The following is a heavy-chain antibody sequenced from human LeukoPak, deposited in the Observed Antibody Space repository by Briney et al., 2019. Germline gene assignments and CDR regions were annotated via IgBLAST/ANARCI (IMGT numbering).Heavy chain of an antibody. CDR1: GYTFTSYA. J-gene: IGHJ5*02. CDR3: ARFGEQQPTGGWFDP. V-gene: IGHV7-4-1*02. D-gene: IGHD3-10*01. Sequence: VASVKVSCKASGYTFTSYAMNWVRQAPGQGLEWMGWINTNTGNPTYAQGFTGRFVFSLDTSVGTAYLQISSLKAEDTAVYYCARFGEQQPTGGWFDPWGQGTLVTVSS. CDR2: INTNTGNP.